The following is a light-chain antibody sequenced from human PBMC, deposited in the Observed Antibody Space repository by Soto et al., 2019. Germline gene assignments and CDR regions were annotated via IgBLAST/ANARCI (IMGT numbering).Light chain of an antibody. CDR3: QHYGSSPYT. V-gene: IGKV3-20*01. CDR1: QSVSSSY. J-gene: IGKJ2*01. Sequence: EIVLTQSPGTLSWSPGERATLSCRASQSVSSSYLAWYQQKPGQAPRLLIYGASSRATGIPDRFSGSGSGTDFTLTISRLEPEDFAVYYCQHYGSSPYTFGQGTKLEIK. CDR2: GAS.